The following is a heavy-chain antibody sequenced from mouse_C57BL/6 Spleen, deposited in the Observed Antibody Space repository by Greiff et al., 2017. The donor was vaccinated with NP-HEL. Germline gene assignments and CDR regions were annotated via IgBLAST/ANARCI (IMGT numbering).Heavy chain of an antibody. CDR3: ATQGSNYYGSSYGGYFDV. V-gene: IGHV1-9*01. CDR1: GYTFTGYW. Sequence: QVQLQQSGAELMKPGASVKLSCKATGYTFTGYWIEWVKQRPGHGLEWIGEILPGSGSTYYTEKFKGKATFTADTSSNTAYMQLSSLTTEDSAIYYCATQGSNYYGSSYGGYFDVWGTGTTVTVSS. CDR2: ILPGSGST. D-gene: IGHD1-1*01. J-gene: IGHJ1*03.